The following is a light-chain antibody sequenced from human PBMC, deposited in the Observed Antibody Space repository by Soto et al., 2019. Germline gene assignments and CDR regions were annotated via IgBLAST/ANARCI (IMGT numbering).Light chain of an antibody. CDR2: DAS. CDR1: QSVSSY. J-gene: IGKJ1*01. CDR3: QNRNNWPPIT. Sequence: EIVLTQSPATLSLSLGERATLSCRASQSVSSYLAWYQQKPGQAPRLLIYDASNRATGIPARFSGSGSGTDFTLTISSLEPEDFAVYYWQNRNNWPPITFGQGTKVDI. V-gene: IGKV3-11*01.